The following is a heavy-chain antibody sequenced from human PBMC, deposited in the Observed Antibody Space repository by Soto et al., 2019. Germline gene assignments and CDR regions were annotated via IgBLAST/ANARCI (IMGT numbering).Heavy chain of an antibody. CDR2: INDRGSI. Sequence: QVQLQQWGAGPLRPLETLSLTCGVSGGSFSGYYWAWIRQSPGKGLEWSGEINDRGSINYTPSLKSRVSISVDTTKNHYSLNLRSVTAADTAVYDCARESHDILTGPPWVWYFDLWGRGTLATVSS. J-gene: IGHJ2*01. D-gene: IGHD3-9*01. CDR1: GGSFSGYY. V-gene: IGHV4-34*01. CDR3: ARESHDILTGPPWVWYFDL.